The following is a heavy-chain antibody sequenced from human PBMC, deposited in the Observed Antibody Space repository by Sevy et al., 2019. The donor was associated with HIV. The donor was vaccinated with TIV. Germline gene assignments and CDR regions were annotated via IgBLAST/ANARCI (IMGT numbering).Heavy chain of an antibody. V-gene: IGHV4-39*01. CDR2: IYYSGST. CDR1: GGSISSSSYY. CDR3: MRHAGSYDYVRGSAFDY. J-gene: IGHJ4*02. D-gene: IGHD5-12*01. Sequence: SESLSLTCTVSGGSISSSSYYWDWIRQPPGKGLKWIGSIYYSGSTYYNPSLKSRVTIFVDTSKNQFSLKLSSVTAADTAVYYTMRHAGSYDYVRGSAFDYWGQGTLVTVSS.